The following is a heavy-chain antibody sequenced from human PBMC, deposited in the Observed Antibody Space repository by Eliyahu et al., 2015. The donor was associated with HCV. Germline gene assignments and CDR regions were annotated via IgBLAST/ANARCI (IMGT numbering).Heavy chain of an antibody. CDR3: AKAIRSNFDSIGYPLCFDM. J-gene: IGHJ3*02. D-gene: IGHD3-22*01. CDR2: ITGSGGVR. Sequence: EVQLLESGGGPVPPGGSLRLSCAASGVTFXTSAXAWVRQAPGXGLEWVSGITGSGGVRKYADFVKGRFTISRDNSKNTLYLQMNSLRVEDTAVYYCAKAIRSNFDSIGYPLCFDMWGQGTMVTVSS. CDR1: GVTFXTSA. V-gene: IGHV3-23*01.